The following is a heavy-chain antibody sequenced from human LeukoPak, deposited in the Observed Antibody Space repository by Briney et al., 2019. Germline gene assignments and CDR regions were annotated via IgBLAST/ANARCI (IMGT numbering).Heavy chain of an antibody. V-gene: IGHV4-30-4*01. CDR3: ARHPSWIPGWFDP. CDR2: IYYSGST. Sequence: PSQTLSLTCTVSGGSISSGAYYCSWIRQPPGKGLEWIGFIYYSGSTYYHPSLKSRVTISVDTSKNQFSLKLSSVTAADTAVYYCARHPSWIPGWFDPWGQGTLVTVSS. J-gene: IGHJ5*02. D-gene: IGHD2-2*03. CDR1: GGSISSGAYY.